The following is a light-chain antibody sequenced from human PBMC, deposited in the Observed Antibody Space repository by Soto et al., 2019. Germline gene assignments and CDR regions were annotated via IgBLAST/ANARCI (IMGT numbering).Light chain of an antibody. J-gene: IGLJ1*01. CDR1: SSDIGGYKY. CDR3: FSYTSSTMYV. V-gene: IGLV2-14*03. Sequence: QSALTQPVSLSGSPGQSITISCTGSSSDIGGYKYVSWYQHHPGKDPQLIIFDVINRPSGVSNRFSGSKSGNTASLTIFGLQAEDEADYYCFSYTSSTMYVFGTGTKLTVL. CDR2: DVI.